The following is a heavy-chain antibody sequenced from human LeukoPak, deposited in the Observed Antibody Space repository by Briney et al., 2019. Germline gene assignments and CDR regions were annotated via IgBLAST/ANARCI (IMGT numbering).Heavy chain of an antibody. J-gene: IGHJ4*02. Sequence: ASVKVSCKASGYTFTGYYMHWVRQAPGQGLEWMGWINPNSGGTNFAQKFQGRVTMTRDTSISTAYMELSRLRSDDTAVYYCARPCSSGWTTGYWGQGTLVTVSS. V-gene: IGHV1-2*02. CDR1: GYTFTGYY. CDR2: INPNSGGT. D-gene: IGHD6-19*01. CDR3: ARPCSSGWTTGY.